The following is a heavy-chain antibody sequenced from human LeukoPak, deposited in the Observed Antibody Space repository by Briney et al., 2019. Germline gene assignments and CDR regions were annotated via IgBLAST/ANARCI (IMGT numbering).Heavy chain of an antibody. CDR3: ARRANYYDSSGRPCPFDY. Sequence: SETLSLTCAVYGGSFSAYYWSWIRQPPGKGLEWIGEINHSGSTNYNPSLKSRVTISVDTSKNQFSLKLSSVTAADTAVYYCARRANYYDSSGRPCPFDYWGQGSLVTVSS. V-gene: IGHV4-34*01. CDR2: INHSGST. CDR1: GGSFSAYY. J-gene: IGHJ4*02. D-gene: IGHD3-22*01.